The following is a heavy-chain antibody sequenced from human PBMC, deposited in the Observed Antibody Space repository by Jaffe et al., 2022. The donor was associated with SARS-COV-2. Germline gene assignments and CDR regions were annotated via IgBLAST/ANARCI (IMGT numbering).Heavy chain of an antibody. CDR3: ARHGDYDLLTAYFGL. J-gene: IGHJ4*02. CDR1: GGSISSNKFY. CDR2: IYYSGNT. D-gene: IGHD3-9*01. Sequence: QLQLQESGPGLVKPSETLSLTCTVSGGSISSNKFYWGWIRQPPGKGLEWIGSIYYSGNTYYSPSLNSRVTMSVDTSKNHFSLKLSSVTAADTALYFCARHGDYDLLTAYFGLWGQGTLVTVSS. V-gene: IGHV4-39*01.